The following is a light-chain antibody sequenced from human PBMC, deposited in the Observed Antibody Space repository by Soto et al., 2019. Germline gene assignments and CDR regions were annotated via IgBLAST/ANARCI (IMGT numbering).Light chain of an antibody. J-gene: IGKJ4*01. CDR1: QSVSSSQ. CDR2: AAS. Sequence: EVVLAQSPCTLSLSPGERATLSCRASQSVSSSQLAWFQQKPGQAPRLLIYAASWRAAGIPDRFSGSGSGTDFTLTISRLEPADVAVYYGQQYDSAPHTVGGGTKVEIK. V-gene: IGKV3-20*01. CDR3: QQYDSAPHT.